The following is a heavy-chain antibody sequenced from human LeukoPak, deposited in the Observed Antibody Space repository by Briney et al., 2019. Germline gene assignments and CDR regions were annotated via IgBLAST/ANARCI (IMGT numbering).Heavy chain of an antibody. CDR1: GFTFSSHW. J-gene: IGHJ4*02. V-gene: IGHV3-23*01. CDR3: AKDREYQPSGVFGY. CDR2: ISGSGGST. D-gene: IGHD2-2*01. Sequence: GGSLRLSCADSGFTFSSHWMHWVRQAPGKGLEWVSAISGSGGSTYYADSVKGRFTISRDNSKNTLYLQMNSLRAEDTAVYYCAKDREYQPSGVFGYWGQGTLVTVSS.